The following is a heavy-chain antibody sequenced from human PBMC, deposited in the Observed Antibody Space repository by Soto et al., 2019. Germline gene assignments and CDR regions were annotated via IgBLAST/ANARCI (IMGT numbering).Heavy chain of an antibody. CDR1: GGSISPYY. CDR3: ARLGEYHQPLAP. D-gene: IGHD2-2*01. J-gene: IGHJ5*02. Sequence: SETLSLTCTVSGGSISPYYWSWIRQPPGKGLEWVGYIYYGGSTSYNPSLKSRVTISLETSKSQISLRLNSVTAADTAVYYCARLGEYHQPLAPGGPGTLVTVSS. V-gene: IGHV4-59*08. CDR2: IYYGGST.